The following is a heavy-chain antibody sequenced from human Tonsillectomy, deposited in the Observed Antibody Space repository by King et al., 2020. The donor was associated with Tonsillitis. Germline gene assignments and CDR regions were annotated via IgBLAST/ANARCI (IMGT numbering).Heavy chain of an antibody. D-gene: IGHD5-12*01. CDR3: ARGGGFSGYAYMDV. Sequence: VQLVESGGGLVKPGGSLRLSCAASGFTFSSYSMNWVRQAPGKGLEWVSCISIRGRYIYYAASVKGRFTISRDSAKNSLYLQMTSPRAEDTAVYYCARGGGFSGYAYMDVWGKGTTATVSS. V-gene: IGHV3-21*01. CDR1: GFTFSSYS. J-gene: IGHJ6*03. CDR2: ISIRGRYI.